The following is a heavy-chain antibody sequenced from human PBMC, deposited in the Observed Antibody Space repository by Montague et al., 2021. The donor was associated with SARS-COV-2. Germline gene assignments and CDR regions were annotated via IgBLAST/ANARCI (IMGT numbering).Heavy chain of an antibody. Sequence: PALVKPTQTLTLTCTFSGFSLSTSGMCVSWIRQPPGKALEWLTLIDLDDDKYYSTSLKTRLTISKDTSKHQVVLTMTNMDPVDTATYYCARSYGTTVVTRAFDYWGQGTLGTVSS. CDR3: ARSYGTTVVTRAFDY. CDR1: GFSLSTSGMC. D-gene: IGHD4-23*01. V-gene: IGHV2-70*01. CDR2: IDLDDDK. J-gene: IGHJ4*02.